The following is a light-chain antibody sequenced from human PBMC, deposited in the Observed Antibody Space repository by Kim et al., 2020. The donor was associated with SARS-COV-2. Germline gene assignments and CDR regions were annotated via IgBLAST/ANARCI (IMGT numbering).Light chain of an antibody. CDR3: NSRDSSGNHLV. V-gene: IGLV3-19*01. CDR2: GKN. Sequence: SSELTQDPAVSVALGQTVRITCQGDSLRSYYASWYQQKPGQAPVLVISGKNNRPSGIPDRFSGFSSGNTASLTITGAQAEDEADYYCNSRDSSGNHLVFG. J-gene: IGLJ3*02. CDR1: SLRSYY.